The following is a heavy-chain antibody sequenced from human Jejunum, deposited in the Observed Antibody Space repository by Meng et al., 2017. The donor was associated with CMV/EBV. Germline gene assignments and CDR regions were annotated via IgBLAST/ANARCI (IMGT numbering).Heavy chain of an antibody. CDR3: ARGNYGFDQ. J-gene: IGHJ4*02. Sequence: LRLSCAGSGFPFGAYYMTWIRQAPGKGLEWISYITGPETTISYADSVKGRFSISRDNAKNSLYLQMNSLRAEDTAVYYCARGNYGFDQWGQGTLVTVSS. D-gene: IGHD4-17*01. CDR2: ITGPETTI. V-gene: IGHV3-11*01. CDR1: GFPFGAYY.